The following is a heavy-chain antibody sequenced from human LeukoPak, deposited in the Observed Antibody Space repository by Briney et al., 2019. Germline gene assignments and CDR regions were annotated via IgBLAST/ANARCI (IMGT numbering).Heavy chain of an antibody. Sequence: SETLSLTCTVSGGSIENHHWTWVRQPPGKGLEWIGSMDYSGSTYYNTSLKSRVTISIDTSKNQFSLKLSSVNAADTAVYYCARDKSLDYWGQGTLVTVSS. CDR2: MDYSGST. CDR1: GGSIENHH. V-gene: IGHV4-59*11. J-gene: IGHJ4*02. CDR3: ARDKSLDY.